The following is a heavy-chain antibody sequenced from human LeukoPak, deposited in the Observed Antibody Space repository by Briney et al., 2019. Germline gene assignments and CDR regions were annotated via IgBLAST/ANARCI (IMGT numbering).Heavy chain of an antibody. V-gene: IGHV3-48*02. J-gene: IGHJ4*02. D-gene: IGHD2-15*01. CDR3: ARGCSPGTCSPFDY. CDR1: GFTFSTYS. CDR2: ISSSISTV. Sequence: GGSLRLSCVASGFTFSTYSMNWVRQAPGKGLEWVSYISSSISTVYYADSVRGRSTISRDNAKNSLYLQMNSLRDEDTAVYYCARGCSPGTCSPFDYWGQGTLVTVSS.